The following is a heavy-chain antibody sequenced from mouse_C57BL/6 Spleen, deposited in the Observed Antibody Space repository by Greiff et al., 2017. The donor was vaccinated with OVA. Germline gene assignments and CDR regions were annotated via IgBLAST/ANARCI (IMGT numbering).Heavy chain of an antibody. V-gene: IGHV8-12*01. CDR1: GFSLSTSGMG. Sequence: QVTLKVCGPGILQSSQTLSLTCSFSGFSLSTSGMGVSWIRQPSGKGLEWLAHIYWDDDKRYNPSLKSRLTISKDTSRNQVFLKITSVDTADTATYYCARREPLYGFAYWGQGTLVTVSA. J-gene: IGHJ3*01. D-gene: IGHD1-1*01. CDR3: ARREPLYGFAY. CDR2: IYWDDDK.